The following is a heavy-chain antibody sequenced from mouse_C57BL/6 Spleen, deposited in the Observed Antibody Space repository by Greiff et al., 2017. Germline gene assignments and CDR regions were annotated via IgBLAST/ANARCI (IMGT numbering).Heavy chain of an antibody. CDR2: IDPANGNT. CDR1: GFNIKNTY. CDR3: VTYGYGEGGDAMDY. J-gene: IGHJ4*01. Sequence: VQLQQSVAELVRPGASVKLSCTASGFNIKNTYMHWVKQRPEQGLEWIGRIDPANGNTKYAPKFQGKVTITADTSSNTAYLQLSSLTSEDTAIYYCVTYGYGEGGDAMDYWGQGTSVTVSS. D-gene: IGHD2-2*01. V-gene: IGHV14-3*01.